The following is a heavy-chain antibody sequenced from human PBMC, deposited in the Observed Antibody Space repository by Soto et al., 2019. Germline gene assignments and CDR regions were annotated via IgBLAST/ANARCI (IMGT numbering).Heavy chain of an antibody. V-gene: IGHV4-34*01. CDR3: ARGARNISPNYFDY. CDR1: GGSFSGYY. CDR2: INHSGST. Sequence: QVQLQQWGAGLLKPSETLSLTCAVYGGSFSGYYWSWIRQPPGKGLEWIGEINHSGSTNYNPSLKSRVTISVDTSKNQFSLKLSSVTAADTAVYYCARGARNISPNYFDYWGQGILVTVSS. J-gene: IGHJ4*02. D-gene: IGHD5-12*01.